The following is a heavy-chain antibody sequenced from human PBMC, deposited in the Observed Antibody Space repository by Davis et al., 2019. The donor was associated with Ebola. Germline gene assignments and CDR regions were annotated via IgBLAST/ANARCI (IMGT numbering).Heavy chain of an antibody. Sequence: PGGSLRLSCAASGFTFRTYSMNWVRQAPGKGLEWVANIKQDGSDKNYVDSVKGRFTISRDNAKNSLYLQMNSLRAEETAVYYCARDSGWSGVVSWGQGTLVTVSS. CDR3: ARDSGWSGVVS. V-gene: IGHV3-7*03. CDR1: GFTFRTYS. D-gene: IGHD6-19*01. J-gene: IGHJ5*01. CDR2: IKQDGSDK.